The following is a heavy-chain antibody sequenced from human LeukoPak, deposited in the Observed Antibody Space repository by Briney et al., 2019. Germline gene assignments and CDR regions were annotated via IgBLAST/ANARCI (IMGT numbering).Heavy chain of an antibody. J-gene: IGHJ4*02. D-gene: IGHD3-10*01. CDR3: ARVPSYYYGSGSQY. V-gene: IGHV1-18*01. Sequence: ASVKVSCKASGYTFTSYGISWVRQAPGQGLEWMGWISAYNGNTNYAQKLQGRVTMTTDTSTSTAYMELRSLRSDDTAVYYCARVPSYYYGSGSQYWGKGTLVTVSS. CDR2: ISAYNGNT. CDR1: GYTFTSYG.